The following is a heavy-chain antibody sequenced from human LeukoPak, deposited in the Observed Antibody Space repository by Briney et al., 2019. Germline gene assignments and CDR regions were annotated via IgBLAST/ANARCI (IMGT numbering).Heavy chain of an antibody. D-gene: IGHD3-16*02. J-gene: IGHJ4*02. Sequence: SETLSLTCTVSSGSISSGSYYWSWIRQPAGKGLEWVGRTHTSGTTNYNPSLESRVTVSVDTSKNQFSLKLSSVTAADTAVYYCARVGAFVTVWGSYRDYFDYWGQGTLVTVSS. V-gene: IGHV4-61*02. CDR2: THTSGTT. CDR1: SGSISSGSYY. CDR3: ARVGAFVTVWGSYRDYFDY.